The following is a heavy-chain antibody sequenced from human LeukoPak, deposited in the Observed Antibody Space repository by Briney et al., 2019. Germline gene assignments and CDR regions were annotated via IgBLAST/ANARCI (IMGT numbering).Heavy chain of an antibody. CDR1: GFTFDDYG. CDR3: ARDPAGDYDFWCAVSGFDY. V-gene: IGHV3-20*04. CDR2: INWNGGST. D-gene: IGHD3-3*01. Sequence: PGGSLRLSCAASGFTFDDYGMSWVRQAPGKGLEWVSGINWNGGSTGYADSVKGRFTISRDNAKNSLYLQMNSLRAEDTALYYCARDPAGDYDFWCAVSGFDYWGQGTLVTVSS. J-gene: IGHJ4*02.